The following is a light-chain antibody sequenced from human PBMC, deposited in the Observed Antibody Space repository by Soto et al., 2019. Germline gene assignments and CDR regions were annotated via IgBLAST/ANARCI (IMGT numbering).Light chain of an antibody. CDR2: GVT. CDR3: SSYTSSYTWI. CDR1: TNDVGGYNY. Sequence: QSALTQPASVSGSPGQSITISCSGTTNDVGGYNYVSWYQQHPGKAPKLLIYGVTDRPSGVSSRFSGSKSGNAASLTISGLQAEDEGDYYCSSYTSSYTWIFGVGTKLTVL. V-gene: IGLV2-14*03. J-gene: IGLJ3*02.